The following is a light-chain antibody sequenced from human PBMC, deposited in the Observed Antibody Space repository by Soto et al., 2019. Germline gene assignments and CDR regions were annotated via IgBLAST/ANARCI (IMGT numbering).Light chain of an antibody. CDR1: QGISSY. CDR3: QQLNSYLT. V-gene: IGKV1-8*01. Sequence: AIRMTHSPSSLSSSTGDRVTITCRASQGISSYLAWYQQKPGKAPKLLIYAASTLQSGVPSRFSGSGSGTDFTLTISCLQSEDFATYYCQQLNSYLTFGQGTRLEIK. J-gene: IGKJ5*01. CDR2: AAS.